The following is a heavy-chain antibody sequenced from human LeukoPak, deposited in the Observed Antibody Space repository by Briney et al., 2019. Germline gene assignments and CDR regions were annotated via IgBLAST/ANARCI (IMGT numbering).Heavy chain of an antibody. J-gene: IGHJ4*02. D-gene: IGHD3-9*01. CDR1: SESFSGYF. Sequence: PSETLSLTCAIYSESFSGYFWSWIRQPPGKGLEWIGEINHSGSTNYNPSLKSRVTISVDTSKNQFSLKLSSVTAADTAVYYCARRGVPGYDYWGQGTLVTVSS. CDR2: INHSGST. V-gene: IGHV4-34*01. CDR3: ARRGVPGYDY.